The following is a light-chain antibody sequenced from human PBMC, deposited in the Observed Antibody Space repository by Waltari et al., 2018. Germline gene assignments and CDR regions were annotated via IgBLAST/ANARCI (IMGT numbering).Light chain of an antibody. J-gene: IGKJ1*01. CDR2: GAS. CDR1: QGISTW. CDR3: QETRTFPPT. V-gene: IGKV1-12*01. Sequence: IQMTQSPSSVSASVGERVTITCRASQGISTWLAWYQQKPGNAPVLLIYGASKLHSGVPSRFSGSGYGTEFTLTISALQPEDFAIYFCQETRTFPPTVGPGTKVEI.